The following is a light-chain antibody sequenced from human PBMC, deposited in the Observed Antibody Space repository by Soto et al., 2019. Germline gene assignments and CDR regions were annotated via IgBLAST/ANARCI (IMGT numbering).Light chain of an antibody. V-gene: IGKV1-39*01. CDR2: VAS. CDR3: QQSFTTPLT. Sequence: DIQMTQSPSTLSGSVGDRVTITCRASQTISSWLAWYQQKPGKAPNVLINVASTLRSGVPSRFSGSGSGTDFNLTINSLQPEDFATYFCQQSFTTPLTFGGGTKVDI. CDR1: QTISSW. J-gene: IGKJ4*01.